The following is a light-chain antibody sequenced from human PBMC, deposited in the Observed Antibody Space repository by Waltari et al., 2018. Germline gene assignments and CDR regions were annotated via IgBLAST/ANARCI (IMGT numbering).Light chain of an antibody. CDR2: WAS. CDR3: QQYYSTIFT. Sequence: DIVVAQSPDSLAVYLCARATITCKSSQSVLYSSNNKNYLAWYQQKPGQPPKLLIYWASTRESGVPDRFSGSGSGTDFTLTISSLQAEDVAVYYCQQYYSTIFTFGPGTKVDIK. CDR1: QSVLYSSNNKNY. V-gene: IGKV4-1*01. J-gene: IGKJ3*01.